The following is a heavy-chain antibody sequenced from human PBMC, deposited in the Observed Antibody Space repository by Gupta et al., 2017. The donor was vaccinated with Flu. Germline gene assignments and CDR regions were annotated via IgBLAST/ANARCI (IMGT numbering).Heavy chain of an antibody. Sequence: EVQLLESGGGLVQPGGSLRLSCAASGFTFSSYAMTWVRQAPGKGLEWVAGISGSGGRTYYADSVKGRFTISRDNSKNTLYLQMNRQRAEETAIYYCAKGAGYSSSWYLDYWGQGTPVTVSS. CDR3: AKGAGYSSSWYLDY. V-gene: IGHV3-23*01. CDR1: GFTFSSYA. CDR2: ISGSGGRT. J-gene: IGHJ4*02. D-gene: IGHD6-13*01.